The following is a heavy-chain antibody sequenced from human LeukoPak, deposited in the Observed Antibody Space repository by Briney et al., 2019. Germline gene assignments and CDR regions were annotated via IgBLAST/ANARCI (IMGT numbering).Heavy chain of an antibody. V-gene: IGHV1-46*01. D-gene: IGHD1-20*01. J-gene: IGHJ3*02. CDR2: INPSGGST. Sequence: VASVKVSCKASGYTFTSYYMHWVRQAPGQGLELMGIINPSGGSTSYAQKFQGRVTMTRDTSTSTVYMELSSLRSEDTAVYYCARDWAGITGTTWDAFDIWGQGTMVTVSS. CDR1: GYTFTSYY. CDR3: ARDWAGITGTTWDAFDI.